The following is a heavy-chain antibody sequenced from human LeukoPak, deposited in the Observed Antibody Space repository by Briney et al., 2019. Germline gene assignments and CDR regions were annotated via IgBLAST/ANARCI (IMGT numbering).Heavy chain of an antibody. CDR3: ARLFDSSGYYVAY. D-gene: IGHD3-22*01. J-gene: IGHJ4*02. V-gene: IGHV5-51*01. CDR1: GYTFTSYW. CDR2: IYPGDSDT. Sequence: GESLKSSCKGSGYTFTSYWIGWVRQMPGKGLEWMGIIYPGDSDTRYSPSFQGQVTISVDKSISTAYLQWGSLEAPDTAMYYCARLFDSSGYYVAYGGQGPLVTVPS.